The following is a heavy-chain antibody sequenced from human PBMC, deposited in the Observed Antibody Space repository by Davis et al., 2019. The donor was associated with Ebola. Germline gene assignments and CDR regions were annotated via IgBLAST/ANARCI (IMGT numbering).Heavy chain of an antibody. V-gene: IGHV3-74*01. CDR1: GFTFSSYW. D-gene: IGHD3-3*01. CDR3: AKEISDFWSGYY. J-gene: IGHJ4*02. Sequence: GESLKISCAASGFTFSSYWMHWVRQAPGKGLVWVSRINSDGSSTSYADSVKGRFTISRDNAKNSLYLQMHSLRDEDTAVYYCAKEISDFWSGYYGGQGTLVTVSS. CDR2: INSDGSST.